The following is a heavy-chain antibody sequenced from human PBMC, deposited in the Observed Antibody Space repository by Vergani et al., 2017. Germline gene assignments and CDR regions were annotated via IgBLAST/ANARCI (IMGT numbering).Heavy chain of an antibody. V-gene: IGHV3-7*01. Sequence: EVQLVESGGGLVQPGGSLRLSCAASGFTFSSYWMSWVRQAPGKGLEWVANIKQDGSEKYYVDSVKGRFTISRDNAKNALYLQMNSLRAEDTAVYYCARDRKKTYDFWSGPMGAHMDVWGKGTTVTVSS. CDR3: ARDRKKTYDFWSGPMGAHMDV. J-gene: IGHJ6*03. D-gene: IGHD3-3*01. CDR2: IKQDGSEK. CDR1: GFTFSSYW.